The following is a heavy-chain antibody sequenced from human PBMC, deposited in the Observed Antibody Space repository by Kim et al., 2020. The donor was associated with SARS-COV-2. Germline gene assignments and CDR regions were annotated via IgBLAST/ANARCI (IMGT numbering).Heavy chain of an antibody. V-gene: IGHV3-23*01. CDR3: AKGELIPRRGYFDY. D-gene: IGHD3-10*01. J-gene: IGHJ4*02. Sequence: DPGKGRCTISRDNSKNTLYLQMNSLRAEDTAVYYCAKGELIPRRGYFDYWGQGTLVTVSS.